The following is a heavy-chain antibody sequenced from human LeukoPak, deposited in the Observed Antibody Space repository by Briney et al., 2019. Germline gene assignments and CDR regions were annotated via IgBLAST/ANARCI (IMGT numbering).Heavy chain of an antibody. V-gene: IGHV3-30*18. CDR3: AKDHSGYSYGSYNWFDP. Sequence: GGSLRLSCAASGFTFSSYGMHWVRQAPGKGLEWVAVISYDGSNKYYADSVKGRFTISRDNSKNTLYLQMNSLRAEDTAVYYCAKDHSGYSYGSYNWFDPWGQGTLVTVSS. D-gene: IGHD5-18*01. J-gene: IGHJ5*02. CDR1: GFTFSSYG. CDR2: ISYDGSNK.